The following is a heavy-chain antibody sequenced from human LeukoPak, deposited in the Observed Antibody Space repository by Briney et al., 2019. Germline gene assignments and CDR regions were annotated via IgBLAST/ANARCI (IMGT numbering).Heavy chain of an antibody. CDR2: IYSGGNT. CDR1: GFTFSDYS. D-gene: IGHD5-18*01. V-gene: IGHV3-66*01. CDR3: ASSFFNGYSYGFDY. J-gene: IGHJ4*02. Sequence: GGSLRLSCAASGFTFSDYSMNWVRQAPGKGLEWVSVIYSGGNTYYADSVKGRFTISRDNSKSTLYLQMNSLRAEDTAVYYCASSFFNGYSYGFDYWGQGTLVTVSS.